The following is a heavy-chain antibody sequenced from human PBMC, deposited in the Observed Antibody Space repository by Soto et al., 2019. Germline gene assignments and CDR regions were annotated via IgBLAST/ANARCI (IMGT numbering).Heavy chain of an antibody. CDR1: GGPISTPGYY. Sequence: QVQLQESGPGLVKPSQTLSLSCSVSGGPISTPGYYWSWIRQSPEKGLEWMGYIHHTGSTNHNPSLRGRLSMSVDTSNNQFSLKLISVNAADTAVYFCATGQTADTGRFGELAYLGQGTQVTVSS. D-gene: IGHD3-10*01. CDR3: ATGQTADTGRFGELAY. J-gene: IGHJ4*02. V-gene: IGHV4-31*03. CDR2: IHHTGST.